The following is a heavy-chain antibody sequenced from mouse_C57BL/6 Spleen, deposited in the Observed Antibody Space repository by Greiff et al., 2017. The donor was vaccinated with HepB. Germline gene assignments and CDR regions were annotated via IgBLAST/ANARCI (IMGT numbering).Heavy chain of an antibody. V-gene: IGHV5-16*02. Sequence: EVQLQESEGGLVQPGSSMKLSCTASGFTFSDYYMAWVRQVPEKGLEWVANINYDGSSTYYLDSLKSRFIISRDNAKNILYLQMSSLKSEDTATYYCARRTTVVAWYFDVWGTGTTVTVSS. D-gene: IGHD1-1*01. CDR3: ARRTTVVAWYFDV. J-gene: IGHJ1*03. CDR2: INYDGSST. CDR1: GFTFSDYY.